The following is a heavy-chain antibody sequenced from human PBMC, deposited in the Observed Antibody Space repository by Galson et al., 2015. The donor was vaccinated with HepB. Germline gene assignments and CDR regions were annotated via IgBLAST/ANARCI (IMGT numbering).Heavy chain of an antibody. Sequence: SLRLSCAASGFTFSSYAMSWVRQAPGKGLEWVSAISGSGGSTYYADSVKGRFTISRDNSKNTLYLQMNSLRAEDTAVYYCAKDRLVVVPAAIDYGMDVWGQGTTVTVSS. J-gene: IGHJ6*02. CDR2: ISGSGGST. D-gene: IGHD2-2*01. CDR1: GFTFSSYA. CDR3: AKDRLVVVPAAIDYGMDV. V-gene: IGHV3-23*01.